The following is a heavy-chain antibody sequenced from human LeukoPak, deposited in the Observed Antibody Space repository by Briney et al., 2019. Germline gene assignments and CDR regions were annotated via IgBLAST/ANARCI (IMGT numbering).Heavy chain of an antibody. CDR3: ARVLGSGSYCRRFDP. CDR2: INPNSGGT. J-gene: IGHJ5*02. V-gene: IGHV1-2*02. CDR1: GYTFTGYY. D-gene: IGHD1-26*01. Sequence: ASVKVSCKASGYTFTGYYMHWVRQAPGQGLEWMGWINPNSGGTNYAQKFQGRVTMTRDTSISTAYMELSRLRSDDTAVYYCARVLGSGSYCRRFDPWGQGTLVTVSS.